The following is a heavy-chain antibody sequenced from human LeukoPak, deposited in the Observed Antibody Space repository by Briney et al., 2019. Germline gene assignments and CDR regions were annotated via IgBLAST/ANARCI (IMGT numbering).Heavy chain of an antibody. D-gene: IGHD3-3*01. V-gene: IGHV4-59*01. CDR3: ARGGVGYYDFWSGYGDRLYYFDY. J-gene: IGHJ4*02. CDR2: IYYSGST. CDR1: GGSISSYY. Sequence: SETLSLTCTVSGGSISSYYWSWIRQPPGKGLEWIGYIYYSGSTNYNPSLKSRVTISVGTSKNQFSLKLSSVTAADTAVYYCARGGVGYYDFWSGYGDRLYYFDYWGQGTLVTVSS.